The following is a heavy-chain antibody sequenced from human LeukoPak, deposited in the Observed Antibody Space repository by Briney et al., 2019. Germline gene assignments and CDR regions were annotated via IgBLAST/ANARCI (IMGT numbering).Heavy chain of an antibody. CDR3: ARVGCSSTSCYRWFDP. Sequence: GASVKVSCKASGYTFTSYDINWVRQATGQGLEWMGWMNPNSGNTGYAQKFQGRVTMTRNTSISTAYMELSSLRSEDTAVYYCARVGCSSTSCYRWFDPWGQGTLVTVSS. J-gene: IGHJ5*02. V-gene: IGHV1-8*01. D-gene: IGHD2-2*01. CDR2: MNPNSGNT. CDR1: GYTFTSYD.